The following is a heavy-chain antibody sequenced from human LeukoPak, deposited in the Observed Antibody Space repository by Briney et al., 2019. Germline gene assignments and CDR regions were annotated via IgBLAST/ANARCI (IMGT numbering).Heavy chain of an antibody. CDR3: ARDQLRYFDWLLQDDAFDI. J-gene: IGHJ3*02. CDR1: GFTFSSYA. CDR2: ISYDGSNK. D-gene: IGHD3-9*01. Sequence: GRSLRLSCAASGFTFSSYAMHWVRQAPGKGLEWVAVISYDGSNKYYADSVKGRFTISRGNSKNTLYLQMNSLRAEDTAVYYCARDQLRYFDWLLQDDAFDIWGQGTMVTVSS. V-gene: IGHV3-30-3*01.